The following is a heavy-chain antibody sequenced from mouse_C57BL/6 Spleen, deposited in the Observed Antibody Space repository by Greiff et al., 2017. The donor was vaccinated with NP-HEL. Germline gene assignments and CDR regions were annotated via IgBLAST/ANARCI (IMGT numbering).Heavy chain of an antibody. Sequence: QVQLQQPGAELVKPGASVKLSCKASGYTFTSYWMHWVKQRPGQGLEWIGMIHPNSGSTNYNEKFKSKATLTVDKSSSTAYMQLSSLTSEDSAVYYCARLGGDSSGYVYWGRGTLVTVSA. CDR1: GYTFTSYW. CDR3: ARLGGDSSGYVY. D-gene: IGHD3-2*02. CDR2: IHPNSGST. V-gene: IGHV1-64*01. J-gene: IGHJ3*01.